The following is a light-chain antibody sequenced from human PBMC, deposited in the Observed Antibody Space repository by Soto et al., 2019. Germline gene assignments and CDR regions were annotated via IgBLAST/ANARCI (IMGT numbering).Light chain of an antibody. CDR2: GAS. J-gene: IGKJ2*01. CDR1: QSVSSSY. Sequence: EIVLTQSPGTLSSSLGERATLSCRASQSVSSSYLAWYQQTPGQAPRLIIYGASSGATGIPDRFSGSGSGTDFTIIISRLEAEDSAVYYCQQYGSSPGTFGQGTKLEIK. CDR3: QQYGSSPGT. V-gene: IGKV3-20*01.